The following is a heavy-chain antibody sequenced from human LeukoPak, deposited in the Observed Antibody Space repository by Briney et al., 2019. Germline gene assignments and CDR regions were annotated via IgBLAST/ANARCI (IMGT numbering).Heavy chain of an antibody. D-gene: IGHD3-16*02. V-gene: IGHV3-49*03. Sequence: GGSLRLSCTASGFTFGDYAMSWFRHAPGNGLGWVGFIRSKAYGGTTEYAASVKGRFTISRDDSKSIAYLQMNSLKTEDTAVYYCTRGAERLGELSANDAFDIWGQGTMVTVSS. CDR2: IRSKAYGGTT. CDR1: GFTFGDYA. CDR3: TRGAERLGELSANDAFDI. J-gene: IGHJ3*02.